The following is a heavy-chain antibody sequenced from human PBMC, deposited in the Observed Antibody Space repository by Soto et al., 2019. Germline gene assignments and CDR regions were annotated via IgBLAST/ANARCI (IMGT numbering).Heavy chain of an antibody. CDR1: GFTFDGPYSHA. V-gene: IGHV3-23*01. CDR2: ISCNGANT. D-gene: IGHD2-8*01. Sequence: PVGSLRLSCAASGFTFDGPYSHAMSWVRKSPGKGPERVSNISCNGANTHYEESVQGRSTISKGPSTNEVHLHMNSLKGDDTATYFCVSWVSAHFDSWGHGTPVTVSS. J-gene: IGHJ5*01. CDR3: VSWVSAHFDS.